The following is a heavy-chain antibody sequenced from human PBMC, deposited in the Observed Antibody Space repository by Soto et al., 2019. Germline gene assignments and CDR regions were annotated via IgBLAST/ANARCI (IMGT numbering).Heavy chain of an antibody. CDR3: ARDDRTAGHGSYAYFDY. CDR1: GYTFNSYG. V-gene: IGHV1-18*01. CDR2: ISAYNGNA. J-gene: IGHJ4*02. D-gene: IGHD6-25*01. Sequence: QVQLVQSGAEVKEPGASVKVSCKASGYTFNSYGISWVRQAPGQGLEWMAWISAYNGNANYAQRLQGRVTLTTDTYTSTAYMELRSLRSDDTAVYYCARDDRTAGHGSYAYFDYWGQGTLGTVSS.